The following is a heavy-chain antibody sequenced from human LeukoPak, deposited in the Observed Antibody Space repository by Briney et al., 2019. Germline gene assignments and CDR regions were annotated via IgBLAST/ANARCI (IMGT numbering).Heavy chain of an antibody. D-gene: IGHD1-7*01. CDR3: ATTGQTTDYYYYYMDV. J-gene: IGHJ6*03. Sequence: IPILGIANYAQKFQGRVTITADKSTSTAYMELSSLRSEDTAVYYCATTGQTTDYYYYYMDVWGKGTTVTVSS. CDR2: IPILGIA. V-gene: IGHV1-69*02.